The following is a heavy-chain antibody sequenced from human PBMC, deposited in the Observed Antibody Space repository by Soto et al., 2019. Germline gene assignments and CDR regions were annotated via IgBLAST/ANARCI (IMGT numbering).Heavy chain of an antibody. CDR3: ARRGSGRYYDY. V-gene: IGHV3-23*01. D-gene: IGHD6-19*01. J-gene: IGHJ4*02. CDR2: ISGSGGST. Sequence: EVQLLESGGGLVQPGGSLRLSCAASGFTFSSYAMRWVRQAPGKGLEWVSAISGSGGSTYYADSVKGRFTVSRDTSKNTLYLQMNSLGAEDTAVYYCARRGSGRYYDYWGQGTLVTVSS. CDR1: GFTFSSYA.